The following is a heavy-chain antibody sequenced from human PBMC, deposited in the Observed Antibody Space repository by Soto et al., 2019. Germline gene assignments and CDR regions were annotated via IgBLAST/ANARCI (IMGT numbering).Heavy chain of an antibody. J-gene: IGHJ4*02. CDR1: GGSISSEGYY. CDR3: ARGRGYSYGPYYFDY. Sequence: SETLSLTCTVSGGSISSEGYYWSWFRQLPGKGLEWIGDIYYSGTTYHNPSLRSRLTISGDASKDQFSLKLSSVTDADTALYYCARGRGYSYGPYYFDYWGQGTLVTVSS. V-gene: IGHV4-31*03. D-gene: IGHD5-18*01. CDR2: IYYSGTT.